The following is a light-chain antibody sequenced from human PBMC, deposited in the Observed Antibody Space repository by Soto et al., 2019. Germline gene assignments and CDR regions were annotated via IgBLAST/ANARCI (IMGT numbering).Light chain of an antibody. V-gene: IGKV3-20*01. CDR1: QSVTSNY. Sequence: EIVWTPNPGTLSWTPREKATLSCRASQSVTSNYLAWYQHKPGQAPRLLIYDASSRATGIPDRFSGSGSATDFTRTISRLEPEDFAGYYCQQYGTSPPLTVGGGTKVDIK. J-gene: IGKJ4*01. CDR2: DAS. CDR3: QQYGTSPPLT.